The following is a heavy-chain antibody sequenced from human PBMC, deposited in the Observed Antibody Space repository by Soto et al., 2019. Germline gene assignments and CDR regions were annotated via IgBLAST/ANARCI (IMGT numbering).Heavy chain of an antibody. J-gene: IGHJ6*02. CDR3: VRQGIGDLHGLVDV. CDR1: SGPSRSHN. CDR2: VYDTGST. Sequence: QVQLQQSGPGLVKPSETLSLTCTVSSGPSRSHNWGWIRQSPGRGLEWIGYVYDTGSTSYNPSLESRVTISADTFTNHISLTLSSVTAADTAVYYCVRQGIGDLHGLVDVWGQGTTVSVSS. D-gene: IGHD3-10*01. V-gene: IGHV4-59*08.